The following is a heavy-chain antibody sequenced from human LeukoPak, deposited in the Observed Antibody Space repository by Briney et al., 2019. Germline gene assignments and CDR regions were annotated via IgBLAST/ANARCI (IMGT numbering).Heavy chain of an antibody. Sequence: ASVKVSCKASGYTFTSYDINWVRQAAGQGLEWMGWMNPNSGNTGYAQKFQGRVTITRNTYISTAYMELSRLRSEDTAVYYCARDSGSYSYYYYMDVWGKGTTVTVSS. V-gene: IGHV1-8*03. CDR2: MNPNSGNT. J-gene: IGHJ6*03. D-gene: IGHD1-26*01. CDR3: ARDSGSYSYYYYMDV. CDR1: GYTFTSYD.